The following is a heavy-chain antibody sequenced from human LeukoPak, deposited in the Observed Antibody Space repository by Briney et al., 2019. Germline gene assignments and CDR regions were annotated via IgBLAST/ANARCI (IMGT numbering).Heavy chain of an antibody. Sequence: PGGSLRLSCAASGFTFSSYWMHWVRQAPGKGLVWVSRINSDGSSTSYADSVKGRFTISRDNAKNTLYLQMNSLRAEDTAVYYCVRGDTAMVRQSPFDYWGQGTLVTVSS. V-gene: IGHV3-74*01. J-gene: IGHJ4*02. D-gene: IGHD5-18*01. CDR1: GFTFSSYW. CDR2: INSDGSST. CDR3: VRGDTAMVRQSPFDY.